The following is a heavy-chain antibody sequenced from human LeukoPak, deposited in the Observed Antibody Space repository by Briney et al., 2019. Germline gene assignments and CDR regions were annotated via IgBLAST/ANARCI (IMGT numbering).Heavy chain of an antibody. D-gene: IGHD1-7*01. CDR2: INPNSGGT. CDR1: GYTFTGYY. J-gene: IGHJ4*02. V-gene: IGHV1-2*02. CDR3: ARASELEVQDFDY. Sequence: ASVKVSCKASGYTFTGYYMHWVRQAPGQGLEWMGWINPNSGGTNYAQKFQGRVTMTRDTSISTAYMELSRLRSDDTAVYYCARASELEVQDFDYWGQGTLVTVSS.